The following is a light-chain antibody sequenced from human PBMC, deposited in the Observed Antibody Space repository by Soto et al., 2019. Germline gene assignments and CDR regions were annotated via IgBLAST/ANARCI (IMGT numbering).Light chain of an antibody. CDR3: MQGAHWPIT. J-gene: IGKJ5*01. CDR2: KVS. V-gene: IGKV2-30*02. Sequence: DVVMTQSPLSLPVTLGQPASISCRSNQSLVHSDGIAYCSWVQQRPGRSPRRLIYKVSNRGSGVPARFSGSGSGADFALKISRVEAEDVGVYYCMQGAHWPITFGQGTRLEIK. CDR1: QSLVHSDGIAY.